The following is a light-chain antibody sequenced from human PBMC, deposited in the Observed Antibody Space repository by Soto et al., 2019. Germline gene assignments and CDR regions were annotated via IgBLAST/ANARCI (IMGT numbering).Light chain of an antibody. CDR3: RQYGSSPSYT. V-gene: IGKV3-20*01. CDR1: QSVRRSSY. Sequence: EIVLTQSPGTLSLSPGERATLSCRASQSVRRSSYLAWYQQKPGQAPRLLIYGASSRATGIPDRFSGSGSATDFTLTISRLEPEDFAVYYCRQYGSSPSYTFGQGTKLEIK. CDR2: GAS. J-gene: IGKJ2*01.